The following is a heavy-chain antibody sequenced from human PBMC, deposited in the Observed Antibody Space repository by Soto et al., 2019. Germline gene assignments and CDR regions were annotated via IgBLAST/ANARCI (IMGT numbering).Heavy chain of an antibody. D-gene: IGHD2-8*02. J-gene: IGHJ4*02. CDR2: IYYSGST. Sequence: SETLSLTCTVSGGSISSSSYYWGWIRQPPGKGLEWIGSIYYSGSTYYNPSLKSRVTISVDTSKNQFSPKLTSVTAADTAVYYCARDKITGLFDYWGQGTLVTVS. V-gene: IGHV4-39*07. CDR1: GGSISSSSYY. CDR3: ARDKITGLFDY.